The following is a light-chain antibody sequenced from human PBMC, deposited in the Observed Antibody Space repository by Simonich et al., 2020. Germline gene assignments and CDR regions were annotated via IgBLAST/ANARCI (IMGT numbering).Light chain of an antibody. J-gene: IGKJ2*01. Sequence: DIVMTQSPDSLAVSLGERATINCKSSQSVLYSSNNKNYLAVYQQKPVQTPKPIIYWSSTRESGVPDRFSGSGSGTDFTLTISSLQAEDVAVYYCQQYYSTPYTFGQGTKLEIK. CDR3: QQYYSTPYT. V-gene: IGKV4-1*01. CDR2: WSS. CDR1: QSVLYSSNNKNY.